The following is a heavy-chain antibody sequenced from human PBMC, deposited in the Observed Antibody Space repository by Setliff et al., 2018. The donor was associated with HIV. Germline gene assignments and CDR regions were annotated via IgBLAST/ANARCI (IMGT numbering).Heavy chain of an antibody. J-gene: IGHJ4*02. CDR2: VYISGST. CDR3: ARSPSWALPYFDL. CDR1: LGTIDSRTYY. D-gene: IGHD3-16*01. V-gene: IGHV4-61*02. Sequence: SETLSLTCTVSLGTIDSRTYYWSWIRQPAGKRLEWLGRVYISGSTNYNPSLRGRVAISLDASRHQFSLNLTSVTAADTAIYFCARSPSWALPYFDLWGQGRRVTVSS.